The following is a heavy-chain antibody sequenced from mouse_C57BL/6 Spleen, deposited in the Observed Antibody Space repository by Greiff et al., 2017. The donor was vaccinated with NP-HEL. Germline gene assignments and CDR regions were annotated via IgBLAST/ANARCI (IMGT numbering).Heavy chain of an antibody. V-gene: IGHV5-17*01. D-gene: IGHD1-1*02. CDR2: ISSGSSTI. J-gene: IGHJ1*03. CDR1: GFTFSDYG. Sequence: EVMLVESGGGLVKPGGSLKLSCAASGFTFSDYGMHWVRQAPEKGLEWVAYISSGSSTIYYADTVKGRFTISRDNAKNTLFLQMTSLRSEDTAMYYCARQRVGYWYFDVWGTGTTVTVAS. CDR3: ARQRVGYWYFDV.